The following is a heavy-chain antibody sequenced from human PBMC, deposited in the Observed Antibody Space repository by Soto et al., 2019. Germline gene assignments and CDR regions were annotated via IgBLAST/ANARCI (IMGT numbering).Heavy chain of an antibody. Sequence: QVQLQESGPGLVKLSETLSLTCTVSGGSMTGYFWTWVRQSAGKGLEWIGHVYSSGNTDYNPSLVNRLTMAVDTSNREFSLKVKSVTAADTAVYYCARTHWVSGTEYLGQGTLLTLSS. J-gene: IGHJ4*02. CDR2: VYSSGNT. V-gene: IGHV4-4*07. D-gene: IGHD7-27*01. CDR1: GGSMTGYF. CDR3: ARTHWVSGTEY.